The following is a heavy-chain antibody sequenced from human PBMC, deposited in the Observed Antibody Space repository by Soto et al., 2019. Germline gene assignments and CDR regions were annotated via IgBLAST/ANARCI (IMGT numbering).Heavy chain of an antibody. D-gene: IGHD3-3*01. J-gene: IGHJ3*02. Sequence: QVQLVQSGAEVKKPGASVKVSCKASGYTFTSYGISWVRQAPGQGLEWMGWISAYNGNTNYAQKLQGRVTMTTDTSTSTAYMELRSVRSDDTAVYYCARVFFGVVIKGNDAFDIWGQATMVTVSS. CDR3: ARVFFGVVIKGNDAFDI. V-gene: IGHV1-18*01. CDR2: ISAYNGNT. CDR1: GYTFTSYG.